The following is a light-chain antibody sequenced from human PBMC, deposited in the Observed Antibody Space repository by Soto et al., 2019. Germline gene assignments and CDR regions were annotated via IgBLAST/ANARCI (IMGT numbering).Light chain of an antibody. CDR1: QAVPNN. CDR2: GES. Sequence: DLPLTQSPSFLSASVGDRVTITCRPSQAVPNNMAWYQQKPGKPPKLLIYGESTLHSGVPSRFSGRKSGTQFTLTIDSLQPEDFATYYCQQVKTYPRTFGGGTKVEIK. J-gene: IGKJ4*01. V-gene: IGKV1-9*01. CDR3: QQVKTYPRT.